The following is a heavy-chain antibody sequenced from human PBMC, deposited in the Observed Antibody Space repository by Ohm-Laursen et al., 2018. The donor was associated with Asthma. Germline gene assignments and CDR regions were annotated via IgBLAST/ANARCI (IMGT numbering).Heavy chain of an antibody. Sequence: SLRLSCTASAFSFNNYGMHWVRQAPGKGLEWVAVMSYDETNKHYADSVKGRFTISRDNSKNTLYLHINSLRDEDTAVYYCARSPHYDFWSGYYFDYWGQGTLVTVSS. CDR3: ARSPHYDFWSGYYFDY. D-gene: IGHD3-3*01. CDR2: MSYDETNK. CDR1: AFSFNNYG. V-gene: IGHV3-30*03. J-gene: IGHJ4*02.